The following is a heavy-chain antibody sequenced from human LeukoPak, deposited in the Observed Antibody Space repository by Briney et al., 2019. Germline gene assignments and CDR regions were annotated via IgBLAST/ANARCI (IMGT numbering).Heavy chain of an antibody. Sequence: GGSLRLSCAASGFIFSSYAIHWVRQAPGKGLEWVAVISYDGSNKYYADSVKGRFTISRDNSKNTLYLQVNSLRAEDTAVYYCANTRGYGYYFNYWGQGTLVTVSS. CDR2: ISYDGSNK. CDR1: GFIFSSYA. V-gene: IGHV3-30*04. D-gene: IGHD2-15*01. CDR3: ANTRGYGYYFNY. J-gene: IGHJ4*02.